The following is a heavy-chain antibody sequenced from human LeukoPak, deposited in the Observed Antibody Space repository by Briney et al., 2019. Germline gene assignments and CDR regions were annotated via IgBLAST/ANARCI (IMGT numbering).Heavy chain of an antibody. CDR1: GGSFSGYY. V-gene: IGHV4-59*01. J-gene: IGHJ5*02. CDR2: IYYSGST. D-gene: IGHD3-22*01. CDR3: ARSEDSSGYYVDWFDP. Sequence: SETLSLTCAVYGGSFSGYYWSWIRQPPGKGLEWIGYIYYSGSTNYNPSLKSRVTISVDTSKNQFSLKLSSVTAADTAVYYCARSEDSSGYYVDWFDPWGQGTLVTVSS.